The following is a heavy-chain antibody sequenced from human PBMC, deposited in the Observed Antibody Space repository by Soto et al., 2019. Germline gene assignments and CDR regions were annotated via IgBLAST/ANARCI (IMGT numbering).Heavy chain of an antibody. Sequence: QVQLQESVPGLVKPSQTLSLTCPVSCGSITSSGYYWSWVRQHPGEGLEWIGFRSNSGSTPYNPSLKSRVTLSVDTSSNQFALNLESVTAADTAFYYCARGGGSPKFEYRGQGTLVTVSP. CDR3: ARGGGSPKFEY. CDR2: RSNSGST. J-gene: IGHJ4*02. D-gene: IGHD3-16*01. CDR1: CGSITSSGYY. V-gene: IGHV4-31*03.